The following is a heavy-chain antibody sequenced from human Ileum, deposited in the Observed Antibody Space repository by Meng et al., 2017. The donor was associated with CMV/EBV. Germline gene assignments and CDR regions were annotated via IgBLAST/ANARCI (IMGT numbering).Heavy chain of an antibody. V-gene: IGHV1-18*01. Sequence: QVQLVQSGGEVKETXXXXKVXXKXXGYTFTSYGVTWVRQAPGQGLEYMGWISAYNGNTNYAQKFQGRVTMTTDSSTSTAYMELRSLKYDDTAVYYCAKWGQSNRWPPDPFDPWGQGTLVTVSS. CDR1: GYTFTSYG. CDR3: AKWGQSNRWPPDPFDP. D-gene: IGHD5-24*01. CDR2: ISAYNGNT. J-gene: IGHJ5*02.